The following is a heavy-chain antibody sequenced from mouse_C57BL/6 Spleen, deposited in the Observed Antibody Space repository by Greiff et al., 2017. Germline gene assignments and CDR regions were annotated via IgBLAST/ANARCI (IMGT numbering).Heavy chain of an antibody. CDR1: GFSLTSYG. D-gene: IGHD4-1*02. Sequence: QVQLKQSGPGLVQPSQSLSITCPVSGFSLTSYGVHWVRQSPGKGLGWLGVIWRGGSTDYNAAFMSRLSITQDNSKSQVFFKMNSLQADDTAIYYCAKTATGTGWFAYWGQGTLVTVSA. CDR3: AKTATGTGWFAY. CDR2: IWRGGST. J-gene: IGHJ3*01. V-gene: IGHV2-5*01.